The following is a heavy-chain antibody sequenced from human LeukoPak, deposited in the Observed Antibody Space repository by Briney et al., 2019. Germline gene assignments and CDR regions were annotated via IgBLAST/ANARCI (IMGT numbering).Heavy chain of an antibody. CDR2: ISESGGTT. V-gene: IGHV3-23*01. D-gene: IGHD3-22*01. J-gene: IGHJ3*02. CDR1: GFTFSSYS. CDR3: AKDVYYYDSSGYSDAFDI. Sequence: GGSLRLSCAASGFTFSSYSMNWVRQAPGKGLEWVASISESGGTTDYADSVKGRFTISRDNSKNTLYLQMNSLRAEDTAVYYCAKDVYYYDSSGYSDAFDIWGQGTMVTVSS.